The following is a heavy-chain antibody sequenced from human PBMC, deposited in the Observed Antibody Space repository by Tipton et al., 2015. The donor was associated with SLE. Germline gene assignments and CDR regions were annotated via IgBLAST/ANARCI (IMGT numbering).Heavy chain of an antibody. CDR2: IYSGGST. D-gene: IGHD3-3*01. J-gene: IGHJ4*02. CDR1: GFTVSSNY. Sequence: SLRLSCAASGFTVSSNYMSWVRQAPGKGLEWVSVIYSGGSTYYADSVKGRFTISRDNSNNTLYLQMNSLRAEDTAVYYCAGGAYDFWSGPYFDYWGQGTLVTVSS. V-gene: IGHV3-53*01. CDR3: AGGAYDFWSGPYFDY.